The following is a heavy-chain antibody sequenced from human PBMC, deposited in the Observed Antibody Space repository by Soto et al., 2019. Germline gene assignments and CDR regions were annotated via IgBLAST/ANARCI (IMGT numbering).Heavy chain of an antibody. J-gene: IGHJ3*02. CDR2: INHSGST. CDR3: ARTRLDFWSGYYIAFDI. D-gene: IGHD3-3*01. Sequence: SETLSLTCAVYGGSFSCYYWSWIRQPPGKGLEWIGEINHSGSTNYNPSLKSRVTISVDTSKNQFSLKLSSVTAADTAVYYCARTRLDFWSGYYIAFDIWGQGTMVTVSS. CDR1: GGSFSCYY. V-gene: IGHV4-34*01.